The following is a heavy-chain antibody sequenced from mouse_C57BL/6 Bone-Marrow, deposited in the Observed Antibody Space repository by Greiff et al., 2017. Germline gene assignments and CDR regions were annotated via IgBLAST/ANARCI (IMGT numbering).Heavy chain of an antibody. V-gene: IGHV14-4*01. CDR1: GFNIKDDY. Sequence: EVKLQQSGAELVRPGASVKLSCTASGFNIKDDYMHWVKQRPEQGLEWIGWIDPENGDTEYASKFQGKATITADTSANTAYLQLSSLTSEDTAVYYGTFYYYGSSYYYAMDYWGQGTSVTVSS. J-gene: IGHJ4*01. D-gene: IGHD1-1*01. CDR2: IDPENGDT. CDR3: TFYYYGSSYYYAMDY.